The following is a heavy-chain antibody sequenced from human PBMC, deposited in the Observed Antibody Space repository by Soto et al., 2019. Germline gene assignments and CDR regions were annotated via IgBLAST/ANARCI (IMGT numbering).Heavy chain of an antibody. CDR1: GYSFTSYW. V-gene: IGHV5-51*01. J-gene: IGHJ6*02. Sequence: GESLKISCKGSGYSFTSYWIGWVRQMPGKGLEWMGIIYPGDSDTRYSPSFQDQVTISADKSISTAYLQWISLKASDTAMFYCARLFGAPYYDFWSGPPLHYYYGMDVWGQGTTVTVSS. CDR2: IYPGDSDT. CDR3: ARLFGAPYYDFWSGPPLHYYYGMDV. D-gene: IGHD3-3*01.